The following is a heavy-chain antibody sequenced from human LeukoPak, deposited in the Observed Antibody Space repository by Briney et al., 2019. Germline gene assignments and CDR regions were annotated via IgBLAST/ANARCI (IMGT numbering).Heavy chain of an antibody. CDR3: AGCITMVRGVINWFDP. CDR2: ISGDGGST. Sequence: PGGSLRLSCAASGFTFDDYAMHWVRQAPGKGLEWVSLISGDGGSTYYADSVKGRFTISRDNAKNSLYLQMSSLRAEDTAVYYCAGCITMVRGVINWFDPWGQGTLVTVSS. V-gene: IGHV3-43*02. J-gene: IGHJ5*02. D-gene: IGHD3-10*01. CDR1: GFTFDDYA.